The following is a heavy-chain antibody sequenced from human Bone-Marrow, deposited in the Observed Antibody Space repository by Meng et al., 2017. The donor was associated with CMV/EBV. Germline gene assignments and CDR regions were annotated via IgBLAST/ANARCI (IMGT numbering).Heavy chain of an antibody. CDR1: GFSFDNYG. CDR2: IRYDGSNK. V-gene: IGHV3-30*02. Sequence: GESLKISCVASGFSFDNYGMHWVRQTPGKGLEWVAFIRYDGSNKYYADSVKGRFTISRDSSSRDTSKVAVFLQMNSLRPEDTAVYYCARTSYGSNWYLELQDWGQGALVTVSS. CDR3: ARTSYGSNWYLELQD. J-gene: IGHJ1*01. D-gene: IGHD6-13*01.